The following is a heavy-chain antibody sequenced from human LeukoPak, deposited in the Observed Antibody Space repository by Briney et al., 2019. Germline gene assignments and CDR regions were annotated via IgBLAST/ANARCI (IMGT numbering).Heavy chain of an antibody. CDR2: ISFSGNNV. V-gene: IGHV3-11*04. J-gene: IGHJ6*03. D-gene: IGHD1-26*01. Sequence: PGGSLRLSRAASGFTLSDYYMSWIRQAPGKGLEWISYISFSGNNVQYADSVKGRFTISRDNAKNSLYLQMNSLRAEDTAVYYCARVKWNYYMDVWGKGTTVTVSS. CDR3: ARVKWNYYMDV. CDR1: GFTLSDYY.